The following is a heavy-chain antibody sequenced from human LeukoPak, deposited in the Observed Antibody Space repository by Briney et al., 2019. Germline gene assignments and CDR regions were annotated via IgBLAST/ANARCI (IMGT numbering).Heavy chain of an antibody. J-gene: IGHJ4*02. D-gene: IGHD2-2*01. CDR2: FDPEDGDT. Sequence: ASVKVSCKVSGYTLTELSMHWVRQAPGKGLEWMGGFDPEDGDTIYAQKFQGRVTMTEDTSTDTAYMELSSLRSEDTAVYYCATGFSSVVPAAIDYWGQGTLVTVSS. CDR1: GYTLTELS. CDR3: ATGFSSVVPAAIDY. V-gene: IGHV1-24*01.